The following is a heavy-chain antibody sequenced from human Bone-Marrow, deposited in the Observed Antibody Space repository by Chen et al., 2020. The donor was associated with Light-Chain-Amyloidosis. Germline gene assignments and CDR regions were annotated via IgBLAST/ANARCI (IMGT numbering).Heavy chain of an antibody. V-gene: IGHV5-51*01. J-gene: IGHJ4*02. Sequence: EVQLEQSGQEVKTPGESMKISCKGSGYTFPNYWIGWVRQMPGKGLEWMGVIYPDDSDARYSPSFEGQVTISADKSITTAYLQWRSLKASDTAMYYCARRRDGYNFDYWGQGTLVTVSS. CDR3: ARRRDGYNFDY. CDR2: IYPDDSDA. D-gene: IGHD5-12*01. CDR1: GYTFPNYW.